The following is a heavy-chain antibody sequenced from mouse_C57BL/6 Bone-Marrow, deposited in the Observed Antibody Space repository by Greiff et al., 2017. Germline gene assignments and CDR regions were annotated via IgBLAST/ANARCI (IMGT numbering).Heavy chain of an antibody. V-gene: IGHV14-4*01. CDR2: IDPENGDT. J-gene: IGHJ2*01. CDR3: TLGNFDY. Sequence: VQLKQSGAELVRPGASVKLSCTASGFTIKDDYMHWVKQRPEQGLEWIGWIDPENGDTEYASKFQGKATITADTSSNTAYLQLSSLTSEDTAVYYCTLGNFDYWGQGTTLTVSS. CDR1: GFTIKDDY.